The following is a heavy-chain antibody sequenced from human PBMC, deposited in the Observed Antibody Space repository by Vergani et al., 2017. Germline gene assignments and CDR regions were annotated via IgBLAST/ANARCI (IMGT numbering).Heavy chain of an antibody. V-gene: IGHV1-18*01. J-gene: IGHJ4*02. CDR3: ARGSSLRYFDWKWRRRAFDY. Sequence: QVQLVQSGAEVKKPGASVKVSCKASGYTFTSYGISWVRQAPGQGLEWMGWISAYNGNTNYAQKLQGRVTMTTDTSTSTAYMELRSLRSDDTAVYYCARGSSLRYFDWKWRRRAFDYWGQGTLVTVSS. CDR2: ISAYNGNT. D-gene: IGHD3-9*01. CDR1: GYTFTSYG.